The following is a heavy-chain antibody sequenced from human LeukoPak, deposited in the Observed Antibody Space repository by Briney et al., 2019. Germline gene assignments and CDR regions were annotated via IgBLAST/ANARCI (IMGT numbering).Heavy chain of an antibody. D-gene: IGHD3-10*01. CDR1: GFTFSSYA. J-gene: IGHJ4*02. CDR2: ISYDGSNK. Sequence: GGSLRLSCAASGFTFSSYAMHWVRQAPGKGLEWEAVISYDGSNKYYADSVKGRFTISRDNSKNTLHLQMNSLRAEDTAVYYCARENKVGSYYFDYWGQGTLVTVSS. V-gene: IGHV3-30-3*01. CDR3: ARENKVGSYYFDY.